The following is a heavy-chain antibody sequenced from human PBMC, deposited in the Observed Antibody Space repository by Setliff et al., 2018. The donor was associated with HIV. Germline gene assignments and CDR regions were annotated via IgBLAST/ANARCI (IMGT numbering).Heavy chain of an antibody. V-gene: IGHV3-21*01. CDR3: ARDSSTAEGGGDNFFDY. CDR2: ISSTGTYI. D-gene: IGHD2-21*01. Sequence: GGSLRLSCAASGFNFSSHTMNWIRQAPGKGLEWVSSISSTGTYIYYADSMKGRFTISRDNAKNSLYLQMNSLRADDTAVYYCARDSSTAEGGGDNFFDYWGRGTLVTAPQ. CDR1: GFNFSSHT. J-gene: IGHJ4*02.